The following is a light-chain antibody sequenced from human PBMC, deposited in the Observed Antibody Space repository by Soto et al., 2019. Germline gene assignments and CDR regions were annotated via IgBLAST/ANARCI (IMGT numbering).Light chain of an antibody. V-gene: IGKV1-27*01. J-gene: IGKJ3*01. CDR2: ATS. Sequence: DIQMTQSPSSLSASVGDRVTITCRASQGISNYLAWFQQKPGKVPKLLIYATSTLHIGAPSRFSGCGSGTDFTLTISRLQPEDVGTYYCLKYYSALFTFGPGTKVDL. CDR3: LKYYSALFT. CDR1: QGISNY.